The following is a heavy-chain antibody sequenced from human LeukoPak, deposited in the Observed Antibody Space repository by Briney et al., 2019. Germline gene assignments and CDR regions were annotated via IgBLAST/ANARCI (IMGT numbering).Heavy chain of an antibody. CDR3: AREIRGGTAGDY. J-gene: IGHJ4*02. Sequence: ASVKVSCKASGYTFTSYDINWVRQATGQGLEWMGWMNPNSGNTGYAQKFQGRVTITRNTSISTAYMELSSLRSEDTAVYYCAREIRGGTAGDYWGQGTLVTVFS. CDR1: GYTFTSYD. CDR2: MNPNSGNT. V-gene: IGHV1-8*03. D-gene: IGHD3-16*01.